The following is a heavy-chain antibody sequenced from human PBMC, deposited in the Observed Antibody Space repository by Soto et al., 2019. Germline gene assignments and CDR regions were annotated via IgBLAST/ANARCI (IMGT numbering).Heavy chain of an antibody. Sequence: SETLSLTCTVSGGSINYYYWSWIRQPPGRGLEWIGYITYSGNTNYNPSLKSRVSISLDTSRNQFSLMLSSVTAADTAVYYCVRDRLGSGSYQAFDSWGQGTLVTVSS. CDR3: VRDRLGSGSYQAFDS. CDR1: GGSINYYY. J-gene: IGHJ5*01. V-gene: IGHV4-59*01. CDR2: ITYSGNT. D-gene: IGHD3-10*01.